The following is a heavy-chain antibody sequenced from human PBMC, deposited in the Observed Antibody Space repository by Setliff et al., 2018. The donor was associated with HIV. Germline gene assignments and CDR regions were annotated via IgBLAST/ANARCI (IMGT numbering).Heavy chain of an antibody. CDR3: ARDYSSSWYVGWFDP. CDR2: INAGNGNT. CDR1: GYTFTSYG. Sequence: ASVKVSCKASGYTFTSYGISWVRQAPGQRLEWMGWINAGNGNTRYSQKFQGRVTITRDTSASTAYMELSSLRSEDTAVYYCARDYSSSWYVGWFDPWGQGTLVTVSS. D-gene: IGHD6-13*01. J-gene: IGHJ5*02. V-gene: IGHV1-3*01.